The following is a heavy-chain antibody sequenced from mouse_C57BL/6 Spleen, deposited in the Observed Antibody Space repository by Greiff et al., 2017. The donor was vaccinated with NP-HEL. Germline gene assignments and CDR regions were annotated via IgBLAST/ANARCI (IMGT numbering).Heavy chain of an antibody. CDR2: IWSGGST. D-gene: IGHD2-5*01. CDR3: ARNLDYSNYVVWYFDV. CDR1: GFSLTSYG. J-gene: IGHJ1*03. V-gene: IGHV2-2*01. Sequence: VQLQQSGPGLVQPSQSLSITCTVSGFSLTSYGVHWVRQSPGKGLEWLGVIWSGGSTDYNAAFISRLSISKDNSKSQVFFKMNSLQADDTAIYYCARNLDYSNYVVWYFDVWGTGTTVTVSS.